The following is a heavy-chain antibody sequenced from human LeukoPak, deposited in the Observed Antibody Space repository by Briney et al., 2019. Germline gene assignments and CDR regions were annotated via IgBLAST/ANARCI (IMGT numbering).Heavy chain of an antibody. V-gene: IGHV4-61*01. CDR1: GGSVSSGSYY. J-gene: IGHJ6*02. D-gene: IGHD2-2*01. CDR2: IYYSGST. Sequence: SETLSLTCTVSGGSVSSGSYYWSWIRQPPGKGLEWIGYIYYSGSTNYNPSLKSRVTISVDKSKNQFSLKLSSVTAADTAVYYCARVRCSSASCYYYYYYGMDVWGQGTTVTVSS. CDR3: ARVRCSSASCYYYYYYGMDV.